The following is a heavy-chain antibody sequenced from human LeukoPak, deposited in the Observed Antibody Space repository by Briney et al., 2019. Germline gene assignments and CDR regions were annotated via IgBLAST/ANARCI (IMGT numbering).Heavy chain of an antibody. CDR2: IWYDGSNK. Sequence: PGRSLRLSCAASGFTFSSYGMHWVRQAPGKGLEWVAVIWYDGSNKYYADSVKGRFTISRDNSKNTLYLQMNSLRAEDTAVYYCAKCWGVGATREYYFDYWGQGTLVTVSS. D-gene: IGHD1-26*01. CDR3: AKCWGVGATREYYFDY. J-gene: IGHJ4*02. CDR1: GFTFSSYG. V-gene: IGHV3-33*06.